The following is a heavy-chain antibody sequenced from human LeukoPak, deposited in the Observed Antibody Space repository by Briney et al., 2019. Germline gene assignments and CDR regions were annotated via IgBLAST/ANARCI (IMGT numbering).Heavy chain of an antibody. D-gene: IGHD6-13*01. CDR1: GGSTSSSSYY. CDR2: IYYSGST. Sequence: SETLSLTCTVSGGSTSSSSYYWGWIRQPPGKGLEWIGSIYYSGSTYYNPSLKSRVTMSVDTSKNQFSLTLSSVTAADTAVYYCARTHSSRYNWFDPWGQGTLVTVSS. CDR3: ARTHSSRYNWFDP. V-gene: IGHV4-39*07. J-gene: IGHJ5*02.